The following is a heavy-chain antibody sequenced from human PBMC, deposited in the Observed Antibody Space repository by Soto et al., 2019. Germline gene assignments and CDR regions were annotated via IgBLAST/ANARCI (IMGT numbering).Heavy chain of an antibody. V-gene: IGHV1-2*04. D-gene: IGHD5-12*01. CDR1: GYTFTGYY. CDR2: INPNSGGT. CDR3: ARAPQGVYSGYDN. J-gene: IGHJ4*02. Sequence: ASVKVSCKASGYTFTGYYMHWVRQAPGQGLEWMGWINPNSGGTNYAQKFQGWVTMTRDTSISTAYMELSRLRSDDTAVYYCARAPQGVYSGYDNWGQGTLVTVSS.